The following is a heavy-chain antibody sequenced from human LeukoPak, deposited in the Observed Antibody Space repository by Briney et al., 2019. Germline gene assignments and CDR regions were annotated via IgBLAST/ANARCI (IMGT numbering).Heavy chain of an antibody. CDR1: GGSISSSSYY. D-gene: IGHD5-24*01. V-gene: IGHV4-39*01. CDR3: ARQDGYNYGGVDY. Sequence: SETLSLTCTVSGGSISSSSYYWGWIRQPPGKGLKWIGSIYYSGSTYYNPSLKSRVTISVDTSKNQFSLKLNSVTAADTAVYYCARQDGYNYGGVDYWGQGTPVTVSS. J-gene: IGHJ4*01. CDR2: IYYSGST.